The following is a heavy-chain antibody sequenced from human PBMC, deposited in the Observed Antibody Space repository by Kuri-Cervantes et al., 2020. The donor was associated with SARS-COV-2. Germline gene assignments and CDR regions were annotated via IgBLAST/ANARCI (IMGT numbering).Heavy chain of an antibody. CDR3: ARRARSTSFWFDP. V-gene: IGHV3-72*01. D-gene: IGHD2-2*01. J-gene: IGHJ5*02. CDR1: GFTFSDHY. CDR2: TRNKANSYTT. Sequence: GESLKISCAASGFTFSDHYMDWVRQAPGKGLEWVGRTRNKANSYTTEYAASVKGRFTISRDDSKNSLYLQMNSLKTEDTAVYYCARRARSTSFWFDPWGQGTLVTVSS.